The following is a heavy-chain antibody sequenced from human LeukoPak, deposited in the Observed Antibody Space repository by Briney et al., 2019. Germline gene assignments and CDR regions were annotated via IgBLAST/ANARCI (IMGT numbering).Heavy chain of an antibody. CDR3: ARDRGGAYDFWSGYYTGYFDY. J-gene: IGHJ4*02. V-gene: IGHV3-23*01. D-gene: IGHD3-3*01. CDR2: IRGSGRST. Sequence: GGSLRLSCAASGFTFTNYGMIWVRQAPGKGLEWVSAIRGSGRSTYYADSVKGRFTISRDNSRNTLYLQMNSLRAEDTAVYYCARDRGGAYDFWSGYYTGYFDYWGQGTLVPVSS. CDR1: GFTFTNYG.